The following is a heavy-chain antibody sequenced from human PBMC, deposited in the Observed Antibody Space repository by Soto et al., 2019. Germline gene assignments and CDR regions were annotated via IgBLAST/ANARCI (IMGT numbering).Heavy chain of an antibody. CDR1: GGSIRSYY. Sequence: SETLSLTCTVSGGSIRSYYWSWIRQPPGKELEWIGYIYYSGSTNHNPSLNSRVTISVDMSKNQLSLKLSSVTAADTAVYYCARASLPSGEYAYYYMDVWGKGTTVTVSS. CDR3: ARASLPSGEYAYYYMDV. CDR2: IYYSGST. V-gene: IGHV4-59*01. J-gene: IGHJ6*03. D-gene: IGHD4-17*01.